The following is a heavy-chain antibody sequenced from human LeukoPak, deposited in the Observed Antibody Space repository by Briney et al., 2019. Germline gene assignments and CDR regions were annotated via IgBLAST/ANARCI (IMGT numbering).Heavy chain of an antibody. CDR3: VRHFQRTWGYFYAMDV. CDR2: IYYSGSS. D-gene: IGHD7-27*01. CDR1: GASISDYY. V-gene: IGHV4-59*08. J-gene: IGHJ6*02. Sequence: PSETLSLTCTVSGASISDYYWSWLRQPPGKGLEWIGYIYYSGSSNYNPSLKSRVTISVDTSKNQFSLKLSSVTAADTAVYYCVRHFQRTWGYFYAMDVWGQGTTVTVSS.